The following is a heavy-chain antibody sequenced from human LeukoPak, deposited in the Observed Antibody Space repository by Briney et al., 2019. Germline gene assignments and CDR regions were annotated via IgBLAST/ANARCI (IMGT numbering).Heavy chain of an antibody. CDR3: ARDSTYYYGSGSSGPHYFDY. CDR1: GFTFSSYA. V-gene: IGHV3-30*01. D-gene: IGHD3-10*01. CDR2: ISYDGSNK. Sequence: HPGRSLRLSCAASGFTFSSYALHWVRQAPGKGLEWVAVISYDGSNKYFADSVKGRFTISRDNSKNTLYLQMNSLRAEDTAVYYCARDSTYYYGSGSSGPHYFDYWGQGTLVTVSS. J-gene: IGHJ4*02.